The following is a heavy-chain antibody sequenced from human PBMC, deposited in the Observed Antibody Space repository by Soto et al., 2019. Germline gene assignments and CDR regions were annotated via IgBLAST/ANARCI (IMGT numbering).Heavy chain of an antibody. J-gene: IGHJ4*02. V-gene: IGHV2-5*02. CDR3: AHHPYDGLGSYSFDY. D-gene: IGHD3-10*01. Sequence: QITLKESGPTLVRPTQTLTLTCTFSGFSLTTIGVGVGWIRQPPGKALEWLAVIYWDDDKRYSSSLKSRLTITKDTSKNKVVLTMTNMDPVDTATYYCAHHPYDGLGSYSFDYWGQGTLVTVSS. CDR1: GFSLTTIGVG. CDR2: IYWDDDK.